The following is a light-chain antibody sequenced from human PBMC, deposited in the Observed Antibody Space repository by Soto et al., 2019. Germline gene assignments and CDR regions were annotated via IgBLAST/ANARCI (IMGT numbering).Light chain of an antibody. CDR2: DAT. CDR3: CSYAASYTLL. V-gene: IGLV2-11*01. Sequence: SVLTQPRSVSASPGQSVTISCTGTSSNVGGYNYVSWYQQNPGKAPKLMIYDATKRPSGVPDRFSGSKSGNAASLTISGLQAEDEADYYCCSYAASYTLLFGGGTKVTVL. CDR1: SSNVGGYNY. J-gene: IGLJ2*01.